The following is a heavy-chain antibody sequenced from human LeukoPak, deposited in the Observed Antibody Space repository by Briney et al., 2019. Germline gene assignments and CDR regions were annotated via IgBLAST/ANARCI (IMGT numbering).Heavy chain of an antibody. CDR3: ARSSSTPWYFDL. CDR2: ISAYNGST. CDR1: GYTFTSYG. J-gene: IGHJ2*01. D-gene: IGHD2-2*01. Sequence: EASVKVSCKASGYTFTSYGISWVRQAPGQGLEWMGWISAYNGSTNYAQKLQGRVTMTTDTSTSTAYMELRSLRSDDTAVYYCARSSSTPWYFDLWGRGTLVTVSS. V-gene: IGHV1-18*04.